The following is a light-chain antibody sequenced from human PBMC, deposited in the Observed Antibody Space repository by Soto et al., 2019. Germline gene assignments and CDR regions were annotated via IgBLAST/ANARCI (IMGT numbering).Light chain of an antibody. CDR3: ASYTIKTTYV. CDR1: SSNIGGNS. CDR2: EVS. V-gene: IGLV2-14*01. Sequence: QSVLTQPPSVSAAPGQRVTISCSGSSSNIGGNSVSWYQQLPGTAPKLLIFEVSNRPSGVSNRFSGSKSGNTASLTISGLQSEDEADYYCASYTIKTTYVFGSGTKVTVL. J-gene: IGLJ1*01.